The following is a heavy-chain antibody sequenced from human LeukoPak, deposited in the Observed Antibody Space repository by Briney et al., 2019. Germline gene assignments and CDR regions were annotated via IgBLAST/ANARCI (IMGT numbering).Heavy chain of an antibody. CDR3: AKRAGSAWSAGA. V-gene: IGHV3-30*02. CDR2: IRNDASNT. J-gene: IGHJ5*02. D-gene: IGHD3-10*01. CDR1: GFTFSSYG. Sequence: GGSLRLSCAASGFTFSSYGMHWVRQAPGKGLDWVAYIRNDASNTYYADSVKGRFSIPRDNSKNTVYLQMNSLIPEDTAVYYCAKRAGSAWSAGAWGQGTLVTVSS.